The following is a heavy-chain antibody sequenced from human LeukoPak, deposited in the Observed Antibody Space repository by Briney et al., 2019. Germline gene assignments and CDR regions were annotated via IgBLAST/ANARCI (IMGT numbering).Heavy chain of an antibody. J-gene: IGHJ6*02. V-gene: IGHV1-69*13. Sequence: GASVKVSCKASGGTFSSYAISWVRQAPGQGLEWMGGIIPIFGTANYAQKFQGRVTITADESTSTAYMELSSLRSEDTAVYYCARDRAPTWIQLWRYYYGMDVWGQGTTVTVSS. CDR3: ARDRAPTWIQLWRYYYGMDV. D-gene: IGHD5-18*01. CDR2: IIPIFGTA. CDR1: GGTFSSYA.